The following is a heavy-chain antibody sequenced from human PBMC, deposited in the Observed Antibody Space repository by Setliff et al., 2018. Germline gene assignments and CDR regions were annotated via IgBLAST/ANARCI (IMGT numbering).Heavy chain of an antibody. Sequence: PSETLSLTCAVYGGSFSGYYWSWIRQPPGKGLEWIGEIKHSGSTNYNPSLKSRVTIPVDTSKNQFSLKLSSVTAADTAVYYCARELGGYCSGGSCYSYYYYYYMDVWGKGTTVTVSS. CDR2: IKHSGST. D-gene: IGHD2-15*01. J-gene: IGHJ6*03. CDR3: ARELGGYCSGGSCYSYYYYYYMDV. V-gene: IGHV4-34*01. CDR1: GGSFSGYY.